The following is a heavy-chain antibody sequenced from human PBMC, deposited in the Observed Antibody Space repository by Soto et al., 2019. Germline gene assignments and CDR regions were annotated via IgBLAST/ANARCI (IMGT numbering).Heavy chain of an antibody. CDR2: IKPDGSQK. CDR1: GFTFSRYW. D-gene: IGHD3-9*01. V-gene: IGHV3-7*05. CDR3: VSPPDCGGNTILTR. Sequence: EAQLVESGGGLVQPGGSLRLSCAASGFTFSRYWMTWVRQAPGKGLEWVANIKPDGSQKYYVDSVRGRFTISRDNAKNSLYLEMNSLRAEDTAVYYCVSPPDCGGNTILTRWGQGTLITVSS. J-gene: IGHJ4*02.